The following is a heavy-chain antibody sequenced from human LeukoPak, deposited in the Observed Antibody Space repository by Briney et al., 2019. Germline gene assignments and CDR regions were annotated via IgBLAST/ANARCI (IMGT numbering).Heavy chain of an antibody. Sequence: SETLSLTCTVSGGSISSYYWSWIRQPPGKGLEWIGYIYYSGSTNYNPSLRGRVTISLDTSKNQFSLTLTSVTAADTAMYYCATELLWFGDFRFDYWGQGVLVTVSS. D-gene: IGHD3-10*01. V-gene: IGHV4-59*01. J-gene: IGHJ4*02. CDR3: ATELLWFGDFRFDY. CDR1: GGSISSYY. CDR2: IYYSGST.